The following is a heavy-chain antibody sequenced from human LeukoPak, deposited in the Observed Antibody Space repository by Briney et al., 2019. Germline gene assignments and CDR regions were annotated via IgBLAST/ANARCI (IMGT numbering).Heavy chain of an antibody. V-gene: IGHV3-23*01. CDR2: ISGSGGST. J-gene: IGHJ5*02. CDR1: GFTFSSYA. Sequence: GGSLRLSCAASGFTFSSYAMSWVRQAPGKGLEWVSAISGSGGSTYYADSVKGRFTISRDNSKHTLYLQMNSLRAEDTAVYYCAKTDSSSWYVSNWFDPWGQGTLVTVSS. D-gene: IGHD6-13*01. CDR3: AKTDSSSWYVSNWFDP.